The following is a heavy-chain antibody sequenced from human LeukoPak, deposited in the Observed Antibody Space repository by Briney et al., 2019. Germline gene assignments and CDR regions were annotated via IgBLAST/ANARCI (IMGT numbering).Heavy chain of an antibody. V-gene: IGHV4-34*01. D-gene: IGHD2-2*02. J-gene: IGHJ4*02. CDR1: GGSFSGYY. CDR3: ARTHCSSTSCYTRRGAYFDY. Sequence: SETLSLTCAVYGGSFSGYYWSWIRQPPGKGLEWIWEINHSGSTNYNPSLKSRVTISVDTSKNQFSLKLRSVTAADTAVYYCARTHCSSTSCYTRRGAYFDYWGQGTLVTVSS. CDR2: INHSGST.